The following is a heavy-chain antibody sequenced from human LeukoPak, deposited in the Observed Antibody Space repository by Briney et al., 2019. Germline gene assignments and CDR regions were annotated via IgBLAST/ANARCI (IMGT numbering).Heavy chain of an antibody. CDR1: GFTFSSYA. V-gene: IGHV3-23*01. D-gene: IGHD6-19*01. CDR3: AKKFGGYSSGYVDC. Sequence: SGGSLRLSCAASGFTFSSYAMSWVRQAPGKGLEWVSAISGSGGSTYYADSVKGRFTISRDNSKDTLYLQMNSLRAEDTAVYYCAKKFGGYSSGYVDCWGQGTLVTVSS. CDR2: ISGSGGST. J-gene: IGHJ4*02.